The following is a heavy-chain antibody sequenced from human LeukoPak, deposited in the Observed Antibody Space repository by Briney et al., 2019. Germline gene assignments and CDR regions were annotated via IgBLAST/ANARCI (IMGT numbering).Heavy chain of an antibody. J-gene: IGHJ6*03. CDR2: IKSKTDGGTT. CDR1: GFTFSNAW. CDR3: THTYGSGRSYDYYYYYYMDV. Sequence: GGSLRLSCAASGFTFSNAWMSWVRQAPGKGLEWVGRIKSKTDGGTTDYAAPVKGRFTISRDDSKNTLYLQMNSLKTEDTAVYYCTHTYGSGRSYDYYYYYYMDVWGKGTTVTISS. D-gene: IGHD3-10*01. V-gene: IGHV3-15*01.